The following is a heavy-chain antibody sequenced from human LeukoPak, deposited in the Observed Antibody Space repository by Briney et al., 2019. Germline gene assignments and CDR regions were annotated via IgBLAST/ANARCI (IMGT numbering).Heavy chain of an antibody. V-gene: IGHV3-74*01. D-gene: IGHD2-15*01. CDR2: IKSDGSST. Sequence: GESLRLSCAASRFTFGDYWMHWVRQAPGQGLVWVSRIKSDGSSTDYADSVKGRYTISRDNARNSLYVQMNSLRDEDTAVYYCARSNLLRYLEPWGQGILVSVSS. J-gene: IGHJ5*02. CDR1: RFTFGDYW. CDR3: ARSNLLRYLEP.